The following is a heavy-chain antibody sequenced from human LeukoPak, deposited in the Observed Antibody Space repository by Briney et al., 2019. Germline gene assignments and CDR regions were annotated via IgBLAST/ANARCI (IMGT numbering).Heavy chain of an antibody. V-gene: IGHV1-2*02. J-gene: IGHJ4*02. D-gene: IGHD6-13*01. Sequence: ASVKVSCKASGYTFTGYYMHWVRQAPGQGLEWMGWINPNSGGTNYAQKFQGRVTMTRDTSISTAYMELSRLRSDDTAVYYCARVRGEAAAKTPYDYWGQGTLVTVSS. CDR3: ARVRGEAAAKTPYDY. CDR2: INPNSGGT. CDR1: GYTFTGYY.